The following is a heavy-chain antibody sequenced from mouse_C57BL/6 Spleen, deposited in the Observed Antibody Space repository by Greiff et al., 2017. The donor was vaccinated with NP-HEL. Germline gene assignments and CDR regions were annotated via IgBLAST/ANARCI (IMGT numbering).Heavy chain of an antibody. J-gene: IGHJ3*01. CDR2: IHPNSGST. D-gene: IGHD2-4*01. CDR3: ARDYYEYDLWFAY. Sequence: QVHVKQSGAELVKPGASVKLSCKASGYTFTRYWMHWVKQRPGQGLEWIGMIHPNSGSTNYNEKFKSKDTLTVDKSSSTAYMQLSSLTSEDSAVYYCARDYYEYDLWFAYWGQGTLVTVSA. CDR1: GYTFTRYW. V-gene: IGHV1-64*01.